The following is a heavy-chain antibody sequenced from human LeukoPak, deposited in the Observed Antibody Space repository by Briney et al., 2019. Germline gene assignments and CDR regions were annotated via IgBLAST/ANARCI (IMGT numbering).Heavy chain of an antibody. J-gene: IGHJ2*01. V-gene: IGHV3-23*01. D-gene: IGHD2-21*01. CDR2: IIGSGTST. CDR3: AKDRGVAYCGGDCYPRWYFDL. Sequence: GGSLRLSCAASGFTFRSYAMSWVRQAPGKGLEWVSAIIGSGTSTYYADSVKGRFTISRDNSKNTLYLQMNSLRAEDTAVYYCAKDRGVAYCGGDCYPRWYFDLWGRGTLVTVSS. CDR1: GFTFRSYA.